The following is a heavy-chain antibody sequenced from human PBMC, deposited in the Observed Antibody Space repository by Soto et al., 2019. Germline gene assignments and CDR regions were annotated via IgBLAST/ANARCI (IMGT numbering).Heavy chain of an antibody. CDR1: GFTFSSYA. J-gene: IGHJ4*02. V-gene: IGHV3-23*01. D-gene: IGHD4-17*01. CDR2: ITGTGGGT. CDR3: AKQHSSVTTEIDY. Sequence: EVQLLESGGGLVQPGGSLRLSCAASGFTFSSYAMSWVRQAPGKGLEWVSAITGTGGGTYYADSVKGRFTISRDNSKNTLHLQMNSLRAEDTAVYYCAKQHSSVTTEIDYWGQGTLVTVSS.